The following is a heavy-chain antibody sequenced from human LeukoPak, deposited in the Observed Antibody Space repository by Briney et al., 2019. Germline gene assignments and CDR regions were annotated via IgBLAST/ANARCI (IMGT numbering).Heavy chain of an antibody. CDR2: IYYSGST. Sequence: TSETLSLTCTVSGGSISGYYWSWIRQPPGKGLEWIGYIYYSGSTNYNPSLKSRVTISVDTSKNQFSLKLSSVAAADTAVYYCARDLFHSSSSPTDYWGQGTLVTVSS. CDR1: GGSISGYY. CDR3: ARDLFHSSSSPTDY. J-gene: IGHJ4*02. D-gene: IGHD6-6*01. V-gene: IGHV4-59*01.